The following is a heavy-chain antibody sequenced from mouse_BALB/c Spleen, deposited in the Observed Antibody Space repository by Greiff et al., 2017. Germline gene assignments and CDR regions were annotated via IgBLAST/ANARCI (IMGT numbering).Heavy chain of an antibody. V-gene: IGHV5-6-3*01. CDR2: INSNGGST. J-gene: IGHJ1*01. CDR3: ARDSNWDRGWYFDV. Sequence: EVHLVESGGGLVQPGGSLKLSCAASGFTFSSYGMSWVRQTPDKRLELVATINSNGGSTYYPDSVKGRFTISRDNAKNTLYLQMSSLKSEDTAMYYCARDSNWDRGWYFDVWGAGTTVTVSS. D-gene: IGHD4-1*01. CDR1: GFTFSSYG.